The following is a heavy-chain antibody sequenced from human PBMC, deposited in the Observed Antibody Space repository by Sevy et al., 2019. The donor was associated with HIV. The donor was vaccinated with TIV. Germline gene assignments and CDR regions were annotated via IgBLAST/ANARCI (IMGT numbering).Heavy chain of an antibody. CDR1: GFTFSSYG. V-gene: IGHV3-30*18. CDR2: ISYDGSNK. J-gene: IGHJ4*02. CDR3: AKGILRFSPNYFDY. D-gene: IGHD3-22*01. Sequence: GGSLRLSCAASGFTFSSYGMHWVRQAPGKGLEWVAVISYDGSNKYYADSVKGRFTISRDNSKNTLYLQMNSLRAEDTAVYYCAKGILRFSPNYFDYWGQGTLLTVSS.